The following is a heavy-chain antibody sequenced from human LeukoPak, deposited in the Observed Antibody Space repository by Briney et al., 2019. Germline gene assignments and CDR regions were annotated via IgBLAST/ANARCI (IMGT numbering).Heavy chain of an antibody. D-gene: IGHD2-15*01. CDR1: GGSISSYY. Sequence: SETLSLTCTVSGGSISSYYWSWIRQPPGKGLEWIGEINHSGSTNYNPSLKSRVTISVDTSKNQFSLKLSSVTAADTAVYYCARGCGNRGGGSCYWSWFDPWGQGTLVTVSS. CDR2: INHSGST. J-gene: IGHJ5*02. V-gene: IGHV4-34*01. CDR3: ARGCGNRGGGSCYWSWFDP.